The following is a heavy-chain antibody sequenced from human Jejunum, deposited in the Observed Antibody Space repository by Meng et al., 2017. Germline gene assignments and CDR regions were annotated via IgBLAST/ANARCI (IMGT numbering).Heavy chain of an antibody. Sequence: VQVVETGGGLIQPGTSLRLSCAASGFTFRSYGMHWVRQAPGKGLEWVAVIWFDGSKTYYTDSVKGRFTVSRDNSKNTLYLQMNSLRADDTAVYYCARYRSGSSDYWGPGTLVTVSS. J-gene: IGHJ4*02. CDR3: ARYRSGSSDY. V-gene: IGHV3-33*01. D-gene: IGHD6-19*01. CDR1: GFTFRSYG. CDR2: IWFDGSKT.